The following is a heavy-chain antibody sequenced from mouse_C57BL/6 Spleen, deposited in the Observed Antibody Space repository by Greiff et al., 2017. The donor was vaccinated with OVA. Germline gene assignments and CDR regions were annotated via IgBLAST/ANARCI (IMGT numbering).Heavy chain of an antibody. V-gene: IGHV1-74*01. Sequence: QVQLQQPGAELVKPGASVKVSCKASGYTFTSYWMHWVKQRPGQGLEWIGRIHPSDSDTNYNQKFKGKATLTVDKSSSTAYMQLSSLTSEDSAVYYCASIYYDYEFAYWGQGTLVTVSA. J-gene: IGHJ3*01. CDR3: ASIYYDYEFAY. D-gene: IGHD2-4*01. CDR1: GYTFTSYW. CDR2: IHPSDSDT.